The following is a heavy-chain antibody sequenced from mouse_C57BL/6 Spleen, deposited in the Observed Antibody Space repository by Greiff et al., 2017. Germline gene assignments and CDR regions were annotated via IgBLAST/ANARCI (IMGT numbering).Heavy chain of an antibody. V-gene: IGHV2-3*01. CDR1: GFSLTSYG. Sequence: VQLQQSGPGLVAPSQRLSIPCTVSGFSLTSYGVSWVRQPPGKGLEWLGVIWGDGSTNYHSALISRLSISKDNSKIQVFLKLNSLQTDDTATYYCAKGGGAMDYWGQGTSVTVSS. CDR2: IWGDGST. CDR3: AKGGGAMDY. J-gene: IGHJ4*01.